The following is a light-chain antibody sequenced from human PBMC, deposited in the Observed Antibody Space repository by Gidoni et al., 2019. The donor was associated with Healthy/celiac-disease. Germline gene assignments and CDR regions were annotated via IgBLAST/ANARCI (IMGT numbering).Light chain of an antibody. V-gene: IGKV3-11*01. CDR3: QQRSNWPPVYT. CDR2: DAS. CDR1: QSVSSY. Sequence: ELVLTKSPATLSLSPGVTATLSCRASQSVSSYLAWYQQKPGQAPRLLIYDASNRAPGIPARFSGSGSGTDFTITISSIEPEDFVVYYCQQRSNWPPVYTFGQGTKLEIK. J-gene: IGKJ2*01.